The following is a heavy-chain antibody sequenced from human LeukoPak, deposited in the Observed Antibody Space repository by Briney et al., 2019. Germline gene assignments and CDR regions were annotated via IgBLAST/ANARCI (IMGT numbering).Heavy chain of an antibody. CDR2: IKEDGSDK. Sequence: GGSLRLSCAGSGFSFNSYWMSWVRQPPGRGLEWVGNIKEDGSDKYYVNSVMGRFTISRGNTKNSLYLQMNNLRAEDTAIYYCARDREGVPAAWGQGTLVTVSS. D-gene: IGHD2-2*01. J-gene: IGHJ5*02. V-gene: IGHV3-7*03. CDR1: GFSFNSYW. CDR3: ARDREGVPAA.